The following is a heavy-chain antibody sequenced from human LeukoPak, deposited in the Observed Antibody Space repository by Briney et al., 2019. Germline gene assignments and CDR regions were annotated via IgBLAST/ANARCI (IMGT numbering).Heavy chain of an antibody. V-gene: IGHV3-30*02. J-gene: IGHJ4*02. CDR2: IRYDGSDK. CDR3: AKDGAFDY. Sequence: GGSLRLSCAASGFSFSTYGMRWVRQAPGKGLKWVAFIRYDGSDKYYVDSVRGRFTISRDNSKNTLYLQMNSLRAEDTAVYYCAKDGAFDYWGQGTLVTVSS. CDR1: GFSFSTYG.